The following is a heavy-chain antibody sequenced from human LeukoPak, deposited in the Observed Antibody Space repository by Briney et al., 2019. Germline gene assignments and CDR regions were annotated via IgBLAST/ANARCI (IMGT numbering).Heavy chain of an antibody. V-gene: IGHV3-23*01. CDR2: ISESGTGT. Sequence: GGSLRLSCAASRLTFSSYAMSWVRQAPGRGLEWVSAISESGTGTYYAEAVKGRFTISRDNSKNTLSLQMNSLRAEDTTIYYCAKDIAQGYTYGSIEQDYWGQGTLVTVSS. CDR3: AKDIAQGYTYGSIEQDY. CDR1: RLTFSSYA. D-gene: IGHD5-18*01. J-gene: IGHJ4*02.